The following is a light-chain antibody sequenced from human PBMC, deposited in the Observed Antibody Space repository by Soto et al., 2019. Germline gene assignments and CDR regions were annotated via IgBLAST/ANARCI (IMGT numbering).Light chain of an antibody. CDR1: QSISSY. V-gene: IGKV1-39*01. CDR2: VAS. Sequence: DIQMTQSPSSLSASVGDRVTITCRASQSISSYLNWYQQKPGKAPKLLMYVASSLHSGVPSRFSGDGYGTDFTLTISSLQPEDFATYYCQQGFSSPYTFGQGTNLEIK. J-gene: IGKJ2*01. CDR3: QQGFSSPYT.